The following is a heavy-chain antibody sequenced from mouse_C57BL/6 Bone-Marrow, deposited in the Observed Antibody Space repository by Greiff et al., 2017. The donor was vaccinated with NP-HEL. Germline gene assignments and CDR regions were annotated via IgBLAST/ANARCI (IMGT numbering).Heavy chain of an antibody. J-gene: IGHJ3*01. V-gene: IGHV1-52*01. CDR3: ARGCAY. Sequence: QVQLKQPGAELVRPGSSVKLSCKASGYTFTSYWMHWVKQRPIQGLEWIGNIDPSDSDTHYNQKFKDKATLTVDKSSSTAYMQLSSLTSEDSAVYYCARGCAYWGQGTLVTVSA. CDR2: IDPSDSDT. CDR1: GYTFTSYW.